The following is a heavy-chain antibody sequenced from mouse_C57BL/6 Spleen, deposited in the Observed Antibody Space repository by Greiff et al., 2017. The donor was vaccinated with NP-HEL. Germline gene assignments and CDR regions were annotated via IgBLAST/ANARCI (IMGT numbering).Heavy chain of an antibody. CDR1: GYTFTSYW. D-gene: IGHD2-5*01. CDR3: ARRLPPTIVTPYYAMDY. V-gene: IGHV1-64*01. Sequence: QVQLQQPGAELVKPGASVKLSCKASGYTFTSYWMHWVKQRPGQGLEWIGMIHPNSGSTNYNEKFKSKATLTVDKSSSTAYMQLSSLTSEDSAVYYCARRLPPTIVTPYYAMDYWGQGTSVTVSS. J-gene: IGHJ4*01. CDR2: IHPNSGST.